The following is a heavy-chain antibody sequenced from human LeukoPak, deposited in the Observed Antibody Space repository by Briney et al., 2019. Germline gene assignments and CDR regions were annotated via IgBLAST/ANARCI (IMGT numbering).Heavy chain of an antibody. CDR1: GFTFSNHG. CDR3: VKSGDAPATRGASFYYYMDA. D-gene: IGHD2-15*01. CDR2: VRYDESDK. Sequence: PGGSLRLSCAASGFTFSNHGIHWVRQAPGTGLEWVTYVRYDESDKFYTDSVKGRFTISRDNSKNRVYLQMNSLRAEDTAVYYCVKSGDAPATRGASFYYYMDAWGKGTTVTVSS. J-gene: IGHJ6*03. V-gene: IGHV3-30*02.